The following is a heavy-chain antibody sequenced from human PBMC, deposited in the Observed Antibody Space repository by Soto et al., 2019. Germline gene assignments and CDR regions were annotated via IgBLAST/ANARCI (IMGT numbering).Heavy chain of an antibody. D-gene: IGHD6-13*01. Sequence: GASVKVSCKASGYIFTSYDINWALQATGQGLEWMGWMNPNSGNTGFAQKFQGRVTMTRHTSISTAYMELSSLTSEDTAVYYCARGSDSSRWDSYYYGLDVWGQGTTVTVSS. J-gene: IGHJ6*02. V-gene: IGHV1-8*01. CDR1: GYIFTSYD. CDR2: MNPNSGNT. CDR3: ARGSDSSRWDSYYYGLDV.